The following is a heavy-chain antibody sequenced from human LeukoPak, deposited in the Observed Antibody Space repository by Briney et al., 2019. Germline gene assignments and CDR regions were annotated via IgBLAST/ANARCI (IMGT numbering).Heavy chain of an antibody. CDR2: IYHSGST. V-gene: IGHV4-4*02. Sequence: SETLSLTCAVSGGSISSSNWWSWVRQPPGKGLEWIGEIYHSGSTNYNPSLKSRVTISVDTSKNQFSLKLSSVTAADTAVYYCARPTHVAGTGPGYWGQGTLVTVSS. J-gene: IGHJ4*02. CDR1: GGSISSSNW. D-gene: IGHD6-19*01. CDR3: ARPTHVAGTGPGY.